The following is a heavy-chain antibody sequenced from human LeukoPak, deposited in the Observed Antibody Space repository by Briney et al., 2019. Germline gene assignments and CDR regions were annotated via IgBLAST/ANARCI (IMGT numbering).Heavy chain of an antibody. CDR3: AKEFYHYYDSSGYLAY. CDR2: ISGSGGST. D-gene: IGHD3-22*01. J-gene: IGHJ4*02. V-gene: IGHV3-23*01. Sequence: GGSLRLSCAASGFTFSSYAMSWVRQAPGKGLEWVSAISGSGGSTYYADSVKGRFTISRDNSKNTLYLQMNSLRAEDTAVYYCAKEFYHYYDSSGYLAYWGQGTLVTVSS. CDR1: GFTFSSYA.